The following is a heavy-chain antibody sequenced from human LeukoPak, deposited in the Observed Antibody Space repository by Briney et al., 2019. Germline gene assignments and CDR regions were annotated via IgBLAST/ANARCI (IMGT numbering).Heavy chain of an antibody. Sequence: PSETLSLTCAVCGGSFSGYYWSWLRQPPGKGLEWIGEINHSGSTNYNPSLKSRVTISVDTSKNQFSLKLSSVTAADTAVYYCARVPKLLNHNWFDPWGQGTLVTVSS. D-gene: IGHD1-14*01. J-gene: IGHJ5*02. V-gene: IGHV4-34*01. CDR3: ARVPKLLNHNWFDP. CDR2: INHSGST. CDR1: GGSFSGYY.